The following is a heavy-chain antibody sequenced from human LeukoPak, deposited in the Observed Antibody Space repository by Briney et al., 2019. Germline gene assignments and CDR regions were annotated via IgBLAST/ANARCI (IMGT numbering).Heavy chain of an antibody. D-gene: IGHD3-10*01. CDR1: GFTFCDYY. V-gene: IGHV3-11*04. Sequence: GGSLRLSCAASGFTFCDYYMSWIRQAPGKGPEWVSYISSSGSTIYYADSVKGRFTISRDNAKNSLYLQMNSLRAEDTAVYYCARDSSMLRGPLVIYYFDFWGQGTLVTVSS. CDR2: ISSSGSTI. CDR3: ARDSSMLRGPLVIYYFDF. J-gene: IGHJ4*02.